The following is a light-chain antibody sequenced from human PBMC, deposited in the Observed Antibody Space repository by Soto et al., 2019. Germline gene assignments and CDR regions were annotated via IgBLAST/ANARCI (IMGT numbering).Light chain of an antibody. CDR3: HQYGTSPFT. Sequence: DIVLTQSPDTLSLSPGERATLSCRASQSVSSNYVAWYQQKPGQAPRLLTHGSSSRATSVRDRFSGRGSGTTVTLVDSRLDPEAFAVYYCHQYGTSPFTFGQGTKVEI. V-gene: IGKV3-20*01. CDR2: GSS. CDR1: QSVSSNY. J-gene: IGKJ2*01.